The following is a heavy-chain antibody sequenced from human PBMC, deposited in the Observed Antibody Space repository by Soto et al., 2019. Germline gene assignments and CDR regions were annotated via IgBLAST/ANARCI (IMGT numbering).Heavy chain of an antibody. Sequence: SETLSLTCAVYGGSFSGYYWSWIRQPPGKGLEWIGEINHSGSTNYNPSLKSRVTISVDTSKNQFSLKLSSVTAADTAVYYCARMVRGVIKFGYYFDYWGQGTLVTVSS. CDR3: ARMVRGVIKFGYYFDY. V-gene: IGHV4-34*01. J-gene: IGHJ4*02. CDR1: GGSFSGYY. CDR2: INHSGST. D-gene: IGHD3-10*01.